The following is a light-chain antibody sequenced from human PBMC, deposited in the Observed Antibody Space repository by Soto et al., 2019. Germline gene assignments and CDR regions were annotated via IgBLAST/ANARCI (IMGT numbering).Light chain of an antibody. V-gene: IGKV1D-13*01. CDR2: DAS. CDR1: QAIYSA. CDR3: QQFSNYPLT. J-gene: IGKJ4*01. Sequence: QLTQSPSSLSASVGDRVTITCRASQAIYSALAWCQQRPGKPPRVLIYDASVLESGVPSRFSGSGAGTEFTLTISSLQPEDFATYYCQQFSNYPLTFGGGTKVEIK.